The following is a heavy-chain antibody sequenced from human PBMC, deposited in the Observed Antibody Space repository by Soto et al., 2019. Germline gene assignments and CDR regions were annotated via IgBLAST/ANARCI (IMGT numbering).Heavy chain of an antibody. CDR1: GYSFTAHW. Sequence: GESLKISCKGFGYSFTAHWIAWVRQMPGKGLEWMGIIYPNDSDVTYSPSFQGQVSISADKSISAAYLQWSSLKASDTAIYYCARHRGVGCRGGRCYSDCFDSWGQGTLVTVSS. D-gene: IGHD2-15*01. CDR2: IYPNDSDV. CDR3: ARHRGVGCRGGRCYSDCFDS. V-gene: IGHV5-51*01. J-gene: IGHJ4*02.